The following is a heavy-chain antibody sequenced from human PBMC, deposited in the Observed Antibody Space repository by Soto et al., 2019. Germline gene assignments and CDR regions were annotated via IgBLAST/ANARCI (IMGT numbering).Heavy chain of an antibody. CDR3: ARGTSRMVYAFDY. Sequence: SETLSLTCTVSGGSVSSGSYYWSWIRQPPGEGLEWIGYIYYSGSTNYNPSLKSRVTISVDTSKNQFSLKLSSVTAADTAVYHCARGTSRMVYAFDYWGQGTLVTVLL. CDR1: GGSVSSGSYY. CDR2: IYYSGST. J-gene: IGHJ4*02. V-gene: IGHV4-61*01. D-gene: IGHD2-8*01.